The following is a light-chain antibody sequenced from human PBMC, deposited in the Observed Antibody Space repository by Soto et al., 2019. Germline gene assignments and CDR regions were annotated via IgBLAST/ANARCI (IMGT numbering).Light chain of an antibody. Sequence: QSALTQPASVSGAPGQSITISCTGTSSDVGGYNYVSWYQHHPGKAPKLLIYEDSNRPSGASNRFAGSKSGNTASRTTSGLTAEEAADYYCRSYTSISPFVFGTGTKLTVL. CDR1: SSDVGGYNY. V-gene: IGLV2-14*01. CDR2: EDS. CDR3: RSYTSISPFV. J-gene: IGLJ1*01.